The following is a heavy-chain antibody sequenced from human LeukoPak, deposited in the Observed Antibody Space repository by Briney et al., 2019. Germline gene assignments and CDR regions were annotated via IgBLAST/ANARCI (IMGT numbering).Heavy chain of an antibody. CDR2: INPNSGDT. CDR1: GYTFTGYY. D-gene: IGHD3-22*01. CDR3: ARDPPPHSSSYWGSYSYYYIDV. J-gene: IGHJ6*03. Sequence: AASVKVSCKASGYTFTGYYIHWVRQAPGQGLEWMGRINPNSGDTNYAQKFQGRVTMTRDRPISTAYMELSSLRSDDTAVYYCARDPPPHSSSYWGSYSYYYIDVWGKGTTVTVSS. V-gene: IGHV1-2*06.